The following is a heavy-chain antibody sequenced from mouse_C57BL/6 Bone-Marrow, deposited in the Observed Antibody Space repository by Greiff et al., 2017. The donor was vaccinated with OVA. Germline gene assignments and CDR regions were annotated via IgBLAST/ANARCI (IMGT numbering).Heavy chain of an antibody. J-gene: IGHJ4*01. D-gene: IGHD2-4*01. CDR2: IDPSDSYT. Sequence: QVQLQQPGAELVRPGTSVTLSCKASGYTFTSYWMHWVKQRPGQGLEWIGVIDPSDSYTNYNPKFTGKATLTVDTSSSPAYMQLSSLTSEDSAVYYCARSGGLYYDYDGYAMDYGGQGTSGTVSS. CDR1: GYTFTSYW. V-gene: IGHV1-59*01. CDR3: ARSGGLYYDYDGYAMDY.